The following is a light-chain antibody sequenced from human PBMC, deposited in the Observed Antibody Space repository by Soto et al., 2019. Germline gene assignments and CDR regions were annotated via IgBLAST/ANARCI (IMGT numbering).Light chain of an antibody. CDR1: QNIGNY. J-gene: IGKJ1*01. CDR2: AAS. V-gene: IGKV1-39*01. Sequence: DIQMTQSPSSKDASVGDRVAMTCRASQNIGNYLNWYQQRPGRAPKVLIYAASTLYRGVSSRFIGSGSGTDFTLTISTLQPEDFATYYCQQNNNTPWTFGQGTKVE. CDR3: QQNNNTPWT.